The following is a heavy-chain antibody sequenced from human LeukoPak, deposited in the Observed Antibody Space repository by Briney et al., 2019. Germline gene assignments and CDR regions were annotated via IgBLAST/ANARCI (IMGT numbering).Heavy chain of an antibody. V-gene: IGHV3-48*02. CDR2: ITGSSSTI. CDR3: ARIDWYTSRWYWNY. D-gene: IGHD6-13*01. J-gene: IGHJ4*02. Sequence: GGSLRLSCAASGFTFSSCDMNWVRQAPGKGLEWVSYITGSSSTIYYADSVKGRFTISRDNAKNSLYLQMNSLRDEDTAVYYCARIDWYTSRWYWNYWGQGTLVTVSS. CDR1: GFTFSSCD.